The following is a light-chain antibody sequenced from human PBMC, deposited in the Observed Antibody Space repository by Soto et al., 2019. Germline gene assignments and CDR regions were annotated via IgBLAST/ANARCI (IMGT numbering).Light chain of an antibody. CDR1: QSVSSY. CDR2: DAS. CDR3: QQRSNWPPLT. J-gene: IGKJ4*01. Sequence: EIVLTQSPATLSLSPGERATLSCRASQSVSSYLAWYQQKPGQAPRLLIYDASNRATGIPARFSGSGSGTDFTLTISSLEPEDFAVYYCQQRSNWPPLTFGGGTRW. V-gene: IGKV3-11*01.